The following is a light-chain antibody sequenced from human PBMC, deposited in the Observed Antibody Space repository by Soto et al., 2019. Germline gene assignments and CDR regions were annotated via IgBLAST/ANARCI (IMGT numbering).Light chain of an antibody. Sequence: DIQMTQSPSSLSASVGDRVTITCRASQGISSYLVWYQQRQGRAPKLLIYDASSLLSGVPSRFSGSGSATDFTLTISNLQPEDFATYYCQQSYRTPSTFGQGTKLE. J-gene: IGKJ2*01. V-gene: IGKV1-39*01. CDR1: QGISSY. CDR3: QQSYRTPST. CDR2: DAS.